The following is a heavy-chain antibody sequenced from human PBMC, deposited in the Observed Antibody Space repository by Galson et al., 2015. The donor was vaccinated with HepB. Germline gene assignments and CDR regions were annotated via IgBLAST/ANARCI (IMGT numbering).Heavy chain of an antibody. CDR1: GFTFSSYA. J-gene: IGHJ4*02. V-gene: IGHV3-7*01. D-gene: IGHD6-6*01. Sequence: SLRLSCAASGFTFSSYAMTWVRQAPGKGLEWVAYIKEDGSEIYYLDSVKGRFTISRDNTKNSLYLQMNTLRAEDTAVYYCARGVYYFDYWGRGTLVTVSS. CDR2: IKEDGSEI. CDR3: ARGVYYFDY.